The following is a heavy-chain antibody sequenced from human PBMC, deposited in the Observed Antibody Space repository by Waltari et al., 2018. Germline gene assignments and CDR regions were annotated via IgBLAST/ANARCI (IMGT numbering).Heavy chain of an antibody. CDR1: GDSISSRSYY. Sequence: QLQLQESGPGLVKASETLSLTCTVSGDSISSRSYYWGWVRQPPGKGLEWSGNMYYSGSTYYNPSLKSRVTISGDTSKSQFSLKLSSVTAEDTSMYYCVRHARTTSGGKHFDHWGQGMLVTVSP. CDR2: MYYSGST. D-gene: IGHD2-15*01. V-gene: IGHV4-39*01. J-gene: IGHJ4*02. CDR3: VRHARTTSGGKHFDH.